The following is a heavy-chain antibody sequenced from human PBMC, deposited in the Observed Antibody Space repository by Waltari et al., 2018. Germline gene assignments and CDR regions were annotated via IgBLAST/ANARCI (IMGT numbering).Heavy chain of an antibody. Sequence: EVQLVESGGGLVKPGGSLRLSCVASGFKFSAYAMNWVRQAPGKGLEVVSSIGISSSFMDYADSVRGRFTVSRDNAKNTLYLQMDTLRAEDTAVYYCAREGAEQWVVEDYGMDVWGQGTTVTVSS. D-gene: IGHD6-19*01. CDR1: GFKFSAYA. J-gene: IGHJ6*02. V-gene: IGHV3-21*02. CDR2: IGISSSFM. CDR3: AREGAEQWVVEDYGMDV.